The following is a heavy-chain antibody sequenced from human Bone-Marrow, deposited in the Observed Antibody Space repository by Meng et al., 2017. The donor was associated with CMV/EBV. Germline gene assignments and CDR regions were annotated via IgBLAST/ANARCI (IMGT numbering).Heavy chain of an antibody. CDR2: IKQDGSEK. J-gene: IGHJ6*02. D-gene: IGHD5-18*01. V-gene: IGHV3-7*03. CDR1: GFTFSSYW. Sequence: GESLKISCAASGFTFSSYWMSWVRQAPGKGLEWVANIKQDGSEKYYVDSVKGRFTISRDNAKNSLYLQMNSLRAEDTAVYYCARNTAMAHYGMAVWGQGTTVTVSS. CDR3: ARNTAMAHYGMAV.